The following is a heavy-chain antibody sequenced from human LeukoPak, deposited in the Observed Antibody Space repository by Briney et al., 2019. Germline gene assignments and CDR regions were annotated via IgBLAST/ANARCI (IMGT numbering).Heavy chain of an antibody. J-gene: IGHJ6*03. CDR3: ARDLSAMVSGYHYYYMDV. CDR1: GGTFSSYA. V-gene: IGHV1-69*05. Sequence: ASVKVSCKASGGTFSSYAISWVRQAPGQGLEWMGGIIPIFGTANYAQKFQGRVTITTDESTSTAYMELSSLKSEDTAVYYCARDLSAMVSGYHYYYMDVWGKGTTVTVSS. CDR2: IIPIFGTA. D-gene: IGHD5-18*01.